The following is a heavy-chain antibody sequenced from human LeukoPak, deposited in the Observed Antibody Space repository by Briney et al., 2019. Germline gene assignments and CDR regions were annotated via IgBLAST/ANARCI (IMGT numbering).Heavy chain of an antibody. D-gene: IGHD3-22*01. CDR2: IYYSGST. V-gene: IGHV4-59*12. Sequence: SETLSLTCTVSGGSISSYYWSWIRQAPGKGLEWIGYIYYSGSTNYNPSLKSRVTISVDTSKNQFSLKLSSVTAADTAVYYCASRYYDSSRYYQYYFDYWGQGTPVTVSS. CDR1: GGSISSYY. J-gene: IGHJ4*02. CDR3: ASRYYDSSRYYQYYFDY.